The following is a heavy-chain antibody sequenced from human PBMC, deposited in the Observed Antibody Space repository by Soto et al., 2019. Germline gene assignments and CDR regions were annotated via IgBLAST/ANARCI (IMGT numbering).Heavy chain of an antibody. D-gene: IGHD3-10*01. CDR3: VLWPPYYFDY. Sequence: GASVKVSCKASGYTFTSYGISWVRQAPGQRLEWMGWINAGNGNTKYSQKFQGRVTITRDTSASTAYMELSSLRSEDTAVYYCVLWPPYYFDYWGQGTLVTVSS. CDR2: INAGNGNT. V-gene: IGHV1-3*01. CDR1: GYTFTSYG. J-gene: IGHJ4*02.